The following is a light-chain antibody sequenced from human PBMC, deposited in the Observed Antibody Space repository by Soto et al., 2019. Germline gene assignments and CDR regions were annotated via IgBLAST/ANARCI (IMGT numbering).Light chain of an antibody. J-gene: IGLJ2*01. CDR2: DVS. V-gene: IGLV2-11*01. CDR1: SSDVGAYNF. Sequence: QSALTQPPSVSGSPGQSVTISCTGTSSDVGAYNFVSWYQQHPGKAPKLIIFDVSARPSGVPDRFSGSKSGNTASLTISGLQADDEADYYCCSYAGTYSPVLGGGTKLTVL. CDR3: CSYAGTYSPV.